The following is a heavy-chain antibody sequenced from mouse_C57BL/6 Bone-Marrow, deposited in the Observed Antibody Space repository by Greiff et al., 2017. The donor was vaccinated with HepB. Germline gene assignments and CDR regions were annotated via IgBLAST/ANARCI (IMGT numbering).Heavy chain of an antibody. V-gene: IGHV1-82*01. J-gene: IGHJ1*03. CDR3: ARRPFYYGSYWYFDV. D-gene: IGHD2-2*01. Sequence: QVPLPPSGPALVKPGASVTISCQASGYAFRSSRLTWVTQRPGTGLSWIGRIYPGDGDTNYNGKFKGKATLTADKSSSTAYMQLSSLTSEDSAVYVCARRPFYYGSYWYFDVWGTGTTGTGS. CDR1: GYAFRSSR. CDR2: IYPGDGDT.